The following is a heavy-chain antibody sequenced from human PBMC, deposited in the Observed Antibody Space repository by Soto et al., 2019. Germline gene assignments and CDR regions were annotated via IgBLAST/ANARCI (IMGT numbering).Heavy chain of an antibody. V-gene: IGHV1-69*01. Sequence: QVQLVQSGAEVKKPGSSVKVSCKASGGTFSSYAISWVRQAPGQGLEWMGGIIHNFGTANYAQQFQGRVTNTADESTSTAYMELSSLRSEDTAVYYCAGSAARRLFDYYGQGTLVTVSS. CDR1: GGTFSSYA. D-gene: IGHD6-6*01. CDR3: AGSAARRLFDY. CDR2: IIHNFGTA. J-gene: IGHJ4*02.